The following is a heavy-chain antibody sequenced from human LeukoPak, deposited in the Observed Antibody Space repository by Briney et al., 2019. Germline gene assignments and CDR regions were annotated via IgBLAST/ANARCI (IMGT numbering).Heavy chain of an antibody. CDR1: GFIFSSYE. J-gene: IGHJ4*02. V-gene: IGHV3-48*03. CDR2: ISSSGSTR. CDR3: AREIVSAVAGNFDY. Sequence: GSLRLSCAASGFIFSSYEMNWVRQAPGKGLEWVSYISSSGSTRTYADSVKGRFTISRDNAKNSLYLEMNSLRAEDTAVYYCAREIVSAVAGNFDYWGQGTLVTVSS. D-gene: IGHD6-19*01.